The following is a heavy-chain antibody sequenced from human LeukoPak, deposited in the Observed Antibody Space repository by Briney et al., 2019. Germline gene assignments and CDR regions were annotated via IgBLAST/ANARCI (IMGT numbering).Heavy chain of an antibody. CDR3: ARVGYYYYYGMDV. V-gene: IGHV3-7*01. J-gene: IGHJ6*02. CDR1: GFTFSSYW. CDR2: IKQDGSEK. Sequence: GSLRLSCAASGFTFSSYWISWVRQAPGKGLEWVANIKQDGSEKYYVDSVKGRFTISRDNAKNSLYLQMNSLRAEDTAVYYCARVGYYYYYGMDVWGQGTTVTVSS.